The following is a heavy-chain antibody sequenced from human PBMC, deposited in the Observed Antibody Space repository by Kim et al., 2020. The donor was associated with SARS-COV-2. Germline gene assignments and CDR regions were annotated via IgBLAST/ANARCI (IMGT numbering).Heavy chain of an antibody. J-gene: IGHJ4*02. Sequence: SETLSLTCTVSGGSISSSSYYWGWIRQPPGKGLEWIGSIYYSGSTYYNPSLKSRVTISVDTSKNQFSLKLSSVTAADTAVYYCARGKGSYSSSWYPDYWGQGTLVSVSS. CDR3: ARGKGSYSSSWYPDY. D-gene: IGHD6-13*01. CDR1: GGSISSSSYY. V-gene: IGHV4-39*07. CDR2: IYYSGST.